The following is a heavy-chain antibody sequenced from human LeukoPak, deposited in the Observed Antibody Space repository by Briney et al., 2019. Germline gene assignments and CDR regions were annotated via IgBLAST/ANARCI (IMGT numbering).Heavy chain of an antibody. D-gene: IGHD6-19*01. CDR2: ISGSGGST. J-gene: IGHJ4*02. V-gene: IGHV3-23*01. Sequence: GGSLRLSCAASGFTFSSYAMSWVRQAPGKGLEWVSAISGSGGSTYYADSVKGRFTISRDNSKNTLYLQMNSLRAEDTAVYYCAKDSIAVAGSYHYFDYWGQGTLVTVSS. CDR3: AKDSIAVAGSYHYFDY. CDR1: GFTFSSYA.